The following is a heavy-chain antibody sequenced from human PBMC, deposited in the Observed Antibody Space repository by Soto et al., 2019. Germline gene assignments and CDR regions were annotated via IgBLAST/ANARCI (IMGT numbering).Heavy chain of an antibody. CDR1: GFTFSDYY. CDR3: TREKRYYNNLTSFYSDN. D-gene: IGHD3-10*01. V-gene: IGHV3-72*01. Sequence: EVQLVESGGGLVQPGGSLRLSCAASGFTFSDYYMDWVRRAPGKGLEWVSRIRNKANNYATEYAASLKGRVTFSRDDSENSLYLQMNSLETEDTAVYWCTREKRYYNNLTSFYSDNCGQGTLVTVSS. CDR2: IRNKANNYAT. J-gene: IGHJ4*02.